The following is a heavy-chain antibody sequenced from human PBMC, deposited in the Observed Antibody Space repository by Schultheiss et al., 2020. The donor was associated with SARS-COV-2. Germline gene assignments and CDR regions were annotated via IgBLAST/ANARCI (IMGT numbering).Heavy chain of an antibody. CDR2: MFYTDNT. V-gene: IGHV4-39*02. J-gene: IGHJ6*02. CDR3: ARDKIVLMVYAKYYYYGMDV. D-gene: IGHD2-8*01. CDR1: GGSISRSGYY. Sequence: SETLSLTCTVSGGSISRSGYYWGWIRQPPGKGLEWIGSMFYTDNTYYNPPLKSRVTISADTSKNQFSLKLSSVTAADTAVYYCARDKIVLMVYAKYYYYGMDVWGQGTTVTVSS.